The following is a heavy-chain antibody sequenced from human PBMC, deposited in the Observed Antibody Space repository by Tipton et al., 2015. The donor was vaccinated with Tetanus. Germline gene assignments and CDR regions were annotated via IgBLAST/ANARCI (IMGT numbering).Heavy chain of an antibody. CDR3: ARGGITAAGTRDY. CDR2: IYYSGST. Sequence: TLSLTCTVSGGSISSYYWSWIRQPPGKGLEWIGYIYYSGSTNYNPSLKSRVTISVDTSKNQFSLNLSSVTAADTAVYYCARGGITAAGTRDYWGQGTLVTVSS. V-gene: IGHV4-59*01. D-gene: IGHD6-13*01. CDR1: GGSISSYY. J-gene: IGHJ4*02.